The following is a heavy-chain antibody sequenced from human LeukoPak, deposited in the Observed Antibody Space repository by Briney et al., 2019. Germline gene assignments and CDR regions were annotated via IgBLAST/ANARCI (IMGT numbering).Heavy chain of an antibody. D-gene: IGHD3-22*01. CDR1: GDSISRYY. J-gene: IGHJ4*02. CDR2: IYNGGIIT. Sequence: SETLSLTCTVSGDSISRYYWSWIRQPAGKGLEWIGRIYNGGIITYHNPSLKSRVTISVDTSKNQFSLKLSSVTAADTAVYYCAREPPLNCYDSSGYHDYWGQGTLVTVSS. CDR3: AREPPLNCYDSSGYHDY. V-gene: IGHV4-4*07.